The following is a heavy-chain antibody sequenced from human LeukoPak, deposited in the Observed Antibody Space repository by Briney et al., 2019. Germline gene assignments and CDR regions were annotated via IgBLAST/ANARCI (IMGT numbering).Heavy chain of an antibody. CDR2: ISGRGGST. J-gene: IGHJ4*02. V-gene: IGHV3-23*01. CDR1: GFTFNNFA. Sequence: GGSLRLSCAGSGFTFNNFAMSWVRQAPGKGLEWVSSISGRGGSTYYADSLRGRFIISRDNSKNTLCLQMNSLRDEDTAFYYCALIYDFFNGGTVGDYWGQGTLVTVSS. CDR3: ALIYDFFNGGTVGDY. D-gene: IGHD5/OR15-5a*01.